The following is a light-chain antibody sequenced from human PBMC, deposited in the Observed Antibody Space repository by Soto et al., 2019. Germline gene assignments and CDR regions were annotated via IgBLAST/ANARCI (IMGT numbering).Light chain of an antibody. CDR2: GAS. CDR1: QSVSISY. Sequence: EIVLTQSPGTLSLSPVEIATLSFISSQSVSISYLAWYPPKPGQAPRLLIYGASSRATGIPDRFSGSGSGTEFTLTIRSLQSEDFAVYYCQQYNNWPTWKCGQGTKGDIK. V-gene: IGKV3-20*01. J-gene: IGKJ1*01. CDR3: QQYNNWPTWK.